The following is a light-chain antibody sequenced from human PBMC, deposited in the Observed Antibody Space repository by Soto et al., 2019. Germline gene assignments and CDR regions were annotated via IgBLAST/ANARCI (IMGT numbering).Light chain of an antibody. V-gene: IGKV1-9*01. J-gene: IGKJ4*01. CDR2: AAS. Sequence: DIQLTQSPAFLSASVGDRVTITFRASQGIGSYLAWYQQKPGKAPNLLIFAASTLQSGVPSRFSGTGAGTEFTLTISSLPPADFAAYYCHQLNNYPLTFGGGTKVEIK. CDR1: QGIGSY. CDR3: HQLNNYPLT.